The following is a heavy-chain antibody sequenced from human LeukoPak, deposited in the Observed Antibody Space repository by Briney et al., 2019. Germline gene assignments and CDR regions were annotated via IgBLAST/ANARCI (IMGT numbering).Heavy chain of an antibody. Sequence: PGGSLRLSCAASGFTFSTYWMHWVRRAPGKGLVWVSQINTDGSVTAYADSVKGRFTISRDNAKNTLYLQMNSLRAEDTAVYYCASGTYASDGSGYWGQGTLVTVSS. J-gene: IGHJ4*02. CDR1: GFTFSTYW. V-gene: IGHV3-74*01. CDR2: INTDGSVT. D-gene: IGHD3-16*01. CDR3: ASGTYASDGSGY.